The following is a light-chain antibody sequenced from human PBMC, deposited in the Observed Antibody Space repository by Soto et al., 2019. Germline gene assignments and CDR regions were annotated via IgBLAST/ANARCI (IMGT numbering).Light chain of an antibody. CDR3: QQYSTYPWT. CDR2: DTS. Sequence: DIQMSQSPSTLSASVGDRVIITCRARQSISSWLAWYQQKLGKAPKVLIFDTSSLESGVLSRFSGSGSATEFTLTISSLQPDDFATYYCQQYSTYPWTFGQGTKVDIK. J-gene: IGKJ1*01. CDR1: QSISSW. V-gene: IGKV1-5*01.